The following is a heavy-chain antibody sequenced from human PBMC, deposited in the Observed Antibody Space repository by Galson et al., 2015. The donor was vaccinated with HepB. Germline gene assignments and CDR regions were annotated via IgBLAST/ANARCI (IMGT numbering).Heavy chain of an antibody. J-gene: IGHJ4*02. CDR1: GFTFSSFW. D-gene: IGHD1-26*01. Sequence: LRLSCAASGFTFSSFWMSWVRQAPGKGLQWVANIKEDGSEKYYVDSVKGRFTISRDNAKNSLYLQMNSLRAEDTAVYYCARGEWELLTYYFDYWGQGTLVTVSS. V-gene: IGHV3-7*01. CDR2: IKEDGSEK. CDR3: ARGEWELLTYYFDY.